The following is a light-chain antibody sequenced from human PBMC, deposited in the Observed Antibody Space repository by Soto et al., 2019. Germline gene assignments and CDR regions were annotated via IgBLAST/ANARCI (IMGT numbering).Light chain of an antibody. CDR2: GAS. J-gene: IGKJ1*01. V-gene: IGKV3-20*01. Sequence: EIVLTQSPGTLPLSPGERATLSCRASQSVNSAYFAWYQQKPGQAPRLLIYGASSRATGIPDRFSGSGSGTDFTLTISRLEPEDFAVYYCQQYSDSWWTFGQGTKV. CDR1: QSVNSAY. CDR3: QQYSDSWWT.